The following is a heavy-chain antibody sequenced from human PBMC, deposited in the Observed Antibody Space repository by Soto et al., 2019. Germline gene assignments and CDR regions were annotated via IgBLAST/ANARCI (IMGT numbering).Heavy chain of an antibody. CDR1: GFNFDNYG. CDR3: AKDRVGGTFYTPLAF. Sequence: QVQLVESGGGVVQPGGSLRLSCQASGFNFDNYGMHWVRQAPGKGLEWVAVITYDGSFQYYADSVKGRFTISRDNSKNTLSLHLNTLKPEDTAVYHCAKDRVGGTFYTPLAFWGQGTLVTFSS. V-gene: IGHV3-30*18. J-gene: IGHJ4*02. D-gene: IGHD1-7*01. CDR2: ITYDGSFQ.